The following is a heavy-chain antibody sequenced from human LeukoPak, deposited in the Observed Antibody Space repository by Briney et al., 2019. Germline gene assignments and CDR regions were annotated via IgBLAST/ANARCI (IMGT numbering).Heavy chain of an antibody. CDR3: ARGHRVRSGSSWPVV. CDR1: GYTFTSYD. J-gene: IGHJ6*02. V-gene: IGHV1-8*01. Sequence: GASVKVSCKASGYTFTSYDINWVRQATGQGLEWMGGMNPNSGNTGYAQKFQGRVTMTRNTSISTAYMELSSLRSEDTAVYYCARGHRVRSGSSWPVVWGQGTTVTVSS. D-gene: IGHD6-13*01. CDR2: MNPNSGNT.